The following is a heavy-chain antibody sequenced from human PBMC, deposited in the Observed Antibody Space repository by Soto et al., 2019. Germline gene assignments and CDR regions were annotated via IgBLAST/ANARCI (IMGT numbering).Heavy chain of an antibody. CDR3: ARGQRYYYYGSGSYRRDGMDV. V-gene: IGHV3-33*01. CDR2: IWYDGSNK. Sequence: GGSLRLSCAASGFTFSSYGMHWVRQAPGKGLEWVAVIWYDGSNKYYADSVKGRFTISRDNSKNTLYLQMNSLRAEDTAVYYCARGQRYYYYGSGSYRRDGMDVWGQGTTVTVSS. CDR1: GFTFSSYG. J-gene: IGHJ6*02. D-gene: IGHD3-10*01.